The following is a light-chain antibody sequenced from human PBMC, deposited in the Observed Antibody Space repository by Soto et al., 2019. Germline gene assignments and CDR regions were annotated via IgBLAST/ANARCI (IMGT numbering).Light chain of an antibody. J-gene: IGKJ1*01. CDR3: QQYDSSTKT. CDR2: GAS. Sequence: EIVLTQSPATLSVSPGERATLCCRASQSVSRSYLAWYQQKRGQAPRXVIYGASSRATGIPDRFSGSGSGTDFTLTISRLEPEDFEVYYCQQYDSSTKTFGQGTKVDIK. V-gene: IGKV3-20*01. CDR1: QSVSRSY.